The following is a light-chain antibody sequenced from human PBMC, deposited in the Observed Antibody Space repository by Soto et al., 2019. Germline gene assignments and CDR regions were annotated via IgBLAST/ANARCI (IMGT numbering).Light chain of an antibody. CDR1: QSVSSAY. J-gene: IGKJ1*01. CDR2: AAS. CDR3: QQYGSSSTWT. Sequence: EIVLTQSPGTLSLSPGERATLSCRASQSVSSAYLAWYQHKPGQPPTLLIYAASSRVTVIPDRFSGSGSGTDFTLTISRLEPEDFAVYYCQQYGSSSTWTFGQGTKVEIK. V-gene: IGKV3-20*01.